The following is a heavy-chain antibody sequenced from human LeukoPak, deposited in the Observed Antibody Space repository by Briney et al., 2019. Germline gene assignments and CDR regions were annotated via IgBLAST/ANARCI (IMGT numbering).Heavy chain of an antibody. D-gene: IGHD1-26*01. V-gene: IGHV4-39*01. CDR1: GGSISSSSYY. CDR2: IYYSGST. CDR3: ARGRSGSLDY. Sequence: SETLSLTCTVSGGSISSSSYYWGWIRQPPGKGLEWIGSIYYSGSTYYNPSLKSRVTISVDTSKNQFSLKLSSVTAADTAVYYCARGRSGSLDYWGQGTPVTVSS. J-gene: IGHJ4*02.